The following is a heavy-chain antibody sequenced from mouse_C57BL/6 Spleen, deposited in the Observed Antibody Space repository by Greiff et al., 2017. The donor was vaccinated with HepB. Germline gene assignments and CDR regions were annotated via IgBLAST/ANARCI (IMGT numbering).Heavy chain of an antibody. CDR2: IDPENGDT. CDR1: GFNIKDDY. CDR3: TTSTMVTTGFAY. V-gene: IGHV14-4*01. J-gene: IGHJ3*01. D-gene: IGHD2-2*01. Sequence: EVQRVESGAELVRPGASVKLSCTASGFNIKDDYMHWVKQRPEQGLEWIGWIDPENGDTEYASKFQGKATITADTSSNTAYLQLSSLTSEDTAVYYCTTSTMVTTGFAYWGQGTLVTVSA.